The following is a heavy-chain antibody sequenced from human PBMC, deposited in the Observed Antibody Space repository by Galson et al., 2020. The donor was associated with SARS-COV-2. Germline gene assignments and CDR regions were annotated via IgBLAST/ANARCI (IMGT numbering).Heavy chain of an antibody. D-gene: IGHD6-6*01. CDR1: GGTFSSYA. J-gene: IGHJ6*03. CDR3: ARSAWSSSYPSYYMDV. CDR2: IIPIFGTA. V-gene: IGHV1-69*01. Sequence: SCKASGGTFSSYAISWVRQAPGQGLEWMGGIIPIFGTANYAQKFPGRVTITADESTSTAYMELSSLRAEDTAVYYCARSAWSSSYPSYYMDVWGKGTTVTVSS.